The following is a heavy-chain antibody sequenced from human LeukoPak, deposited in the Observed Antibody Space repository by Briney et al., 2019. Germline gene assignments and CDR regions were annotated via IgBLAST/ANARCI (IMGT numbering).Heavy chain of an antibody. V-gene: IGHV3-74*01. J-gene: IGHJ5*02. Sequence: GGSLRLSCAASGFTFSSYWMHWVRQAPGKGLVWVSRINSDGSSTSYADSVKGRFTISRDNAKNTPCLQMNSLRAEDTAVYYCASQILWFGRSPFDPWGQGTLVTVSS. CDR2: INSDGSST. D-gene: IGHD3-10*01. CDR1: GFTFSSYW. CDR3: ASQILWFGRSPFDP.